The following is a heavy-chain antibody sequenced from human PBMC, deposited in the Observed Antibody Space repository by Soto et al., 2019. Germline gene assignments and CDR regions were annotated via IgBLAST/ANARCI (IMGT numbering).Heavy chain of an antibody. CDR2: IGTAGDT. CDR3: ARVAPGGGSSYYYYYMDV. Sequence: PGGSLRLSCAASGFTFSSYDMHRVRQATGKGLEWVSAIGTAGDTYYPGSVKGRFTISRENAKNSLYLQMNSLRAGDTAVYYCARVAPGGGSSYYYYYMDVWGKGTTVTVSS. J-gene: IGHJ6*03. CDR1: GFTFSSYD. V-gene: IGHV3-13*01. D-gene: IGHD2-15*01.